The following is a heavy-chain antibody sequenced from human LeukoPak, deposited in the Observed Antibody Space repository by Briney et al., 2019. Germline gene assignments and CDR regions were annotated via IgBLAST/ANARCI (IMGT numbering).Heavy chain of an antibody. J-gene: IGHJ5*02. D-gene: IGHD2-2*01. V-gene: IGHV3-23*01. CDR3: ATDIVVVPAAISGLNWFDP. CDR1: GFTFSSYA. CDR2: ISGSGGST. Sequence: PGGSLRLSCAASGFTFSSYAMSWVRQAPGKGLEWVSAISGSGGSTYYADSVKGRFTISRDNSKNTLYLQMNSLRAEDTAVYYCATDIVVVPAAISGLNWFDPWGQGTLVTVSS.